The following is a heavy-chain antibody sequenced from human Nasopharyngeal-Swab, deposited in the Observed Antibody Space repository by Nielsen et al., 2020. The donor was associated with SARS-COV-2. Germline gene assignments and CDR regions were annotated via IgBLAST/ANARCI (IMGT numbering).Heavy chain of an antibody. D-gene: IGHD5-24*01. Sequence: GSLKISCKGSGYSFNNYWIAWVRQMPGKALEWLGTIYPTDSDTRYSPSFRGQVTISVDKSITTAYLQWSSLKASDTAMYYCARLRDGYSNTGFDYSGPGTVVIVSS. V-gene: IGHV5-51*01. CDR1: GYSFNNYW. CDR3: ARLRDGYSNTGFDY. CDR2: IYPTDSDT. J-gene: IGHJ4*02.